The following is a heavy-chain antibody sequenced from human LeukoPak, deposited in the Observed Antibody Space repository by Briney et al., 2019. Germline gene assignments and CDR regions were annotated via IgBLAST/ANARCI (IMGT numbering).Heavy chain of an antibody. CDR1: GFTFSSYA. V-gene: IGHV3-64*01. Sequence: GGSLRLSCAASGFTFSSYAMHWVRQAPGKGLEYVSAISSNGGSTYYANPVKGRFTISRDNSKNTLYLQMGSLRAEDMAVYYCARPGVDCSSTSCYLKYWGQGTLVTVSS. CDR2: ISSNGGST. J-gene: IGHJ4*02. CDR3: ARPGVDCSSTSCYLKY. D-gene: IGHD2-2*01.